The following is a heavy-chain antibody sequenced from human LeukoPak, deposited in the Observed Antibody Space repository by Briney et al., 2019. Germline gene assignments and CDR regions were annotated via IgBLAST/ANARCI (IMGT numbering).Heavy chain of an antibody. J-gene: IGHJ4*02. V-gene: IGHV1-2*02. Sequence: PLASVKVSCKASGYKFTDDYMHWVRQAPGQGLEFMGWINPDSGFTNYAQKFKGRVTITRDTSISTAYLEVRSLTSDDTAVYYCAPTAEAYTSWWKVWGQGTLVTVSS. CDR2: INPDSGFT. CDR1: GYKFTDDY. D-gene: IGHD3-16*01. CDR3: APTAEAYTSWWKV.